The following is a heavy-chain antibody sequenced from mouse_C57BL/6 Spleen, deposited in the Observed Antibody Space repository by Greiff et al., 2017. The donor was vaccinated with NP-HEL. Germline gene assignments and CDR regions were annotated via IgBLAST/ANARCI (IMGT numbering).Heavy chain of an antibody. D-gene: IGHD1-1*01. CDR2: INPYNGGT. CDR3: ARGDYGSSHAMDY. V-gene: IGHV1-19*01. CDR1: GYTFTDYY. J-gene: IGHJ4*01. Sequence: EVKLQESGPVLVKPGASVKMSCKASGYTFTDYYMNWVKQSHGKSLEWIGVINPYNGGTSYNQKFKGKATLTVDKSSSTAYMELNSLTSEDTAVYYCARGDYGSSHAMDYWGQGTSVTVSS.